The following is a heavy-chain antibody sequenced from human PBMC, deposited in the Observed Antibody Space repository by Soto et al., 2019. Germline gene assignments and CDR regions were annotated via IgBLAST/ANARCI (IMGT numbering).Heavy chain of an antibody. J-gene: IGHJ3*01. CDR2: VGSAGDT. Sequence: EVQLVESGGGLVQPGGSLRLSCAASGFTFNSYEIHWVRQATGRGLEWVSVVGSAGDTFYRDSVRGRFTISRESAKNSLHLQMNSLRAEDTAVYYCARERLPGAGMYAFDFWGQGTMVTVSS. D-gene: IGHD2-15*01. CDR1: GFTFNSYE. CDR3: ARERLPGAGMYAFDF. V-gene: IGHV3-13*01.